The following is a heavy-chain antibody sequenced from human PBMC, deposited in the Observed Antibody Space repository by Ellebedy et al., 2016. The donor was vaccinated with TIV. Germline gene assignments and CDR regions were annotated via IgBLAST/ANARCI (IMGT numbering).Heavy chain of an antibody. V-gene: IGHV3-15*01. D-gene: IGHD5-18*01. CDR3: SGVDTAMVSGVDY. CDR1: GFTFSNAW. J-gene: IGHJ4*02. Sequence: GESLKISXAASGFTFSNAWMSWVRQAPGKGLEWVGRIKSKTDGGTTDYAAPVKGRFTISRDDSKNTLYLQMNSLKTEDTAVYYCSGVDTAMVSGVDYWGQGTLVTVSS. CDR2: IKSKTDGGTT.